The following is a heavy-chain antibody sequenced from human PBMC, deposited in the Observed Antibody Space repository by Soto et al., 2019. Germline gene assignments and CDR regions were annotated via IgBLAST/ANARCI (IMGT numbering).Heavy chain of an antibody. J-gene: IGHJ4*02. V-gene: IGHV1-18*01. Sequence: GASVKVSCKASGYTFTSYGISWVRQAPGQGLEWMGWISAYNGNTNYAQKLQGRVTMTTDTSISTAYMELSSMRSEDTAVYYCARSGSSGWYIDYWGQGTLVTVSS. CDR2: ISAYNGNT. D-gene: IGHD6-19*01. CDR1: GYTFTSYG. CDR3: ARSGSSGWYIDY.